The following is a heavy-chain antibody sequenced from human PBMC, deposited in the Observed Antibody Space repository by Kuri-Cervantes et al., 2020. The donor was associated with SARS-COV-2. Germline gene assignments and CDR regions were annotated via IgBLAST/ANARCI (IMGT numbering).Heavy chain of an antibody. CDR2: IHYSGNT. V-gene: IGHV4-61*01. CDR1: SGSVSGGSYY. J-gene: IGHJ3*02. Sequence: GSLRLSCTVSSGSVSGGSYYWSWIRQPPGKGLEWIGYIHYSGNTKYNPSLESRVTISVDTSKSQFSLEVNSVTAADTAVYYCARLSLGPAVTGAFDIWGQGTMVTVSS. CDR3: ARLSLGPAVTGAFDI. D-gene: IGHD4-17*01.